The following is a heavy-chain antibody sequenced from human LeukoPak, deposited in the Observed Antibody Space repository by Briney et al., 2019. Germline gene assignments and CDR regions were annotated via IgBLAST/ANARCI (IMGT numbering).Heavy chain of an antibody. CDR1: GGSISSYY. CDR2: IYYSGNT. Sequence: SETLSLTCTVSGGSISSYYWNWIRQPPGKGLEWIGYIYYSGNTNYNPSLKSRVTMSVDPSKNQFSLKLSSVTAADTAVYYCATYYYDGTGYYYRGFHIWGQGTMVTVSS. J-gene: IGHJ3*02. V-gene: IGHV4-59*01. CDR3: ATYYYDGTGYYYRGFHI. D-gene: IGHD3-22*01.